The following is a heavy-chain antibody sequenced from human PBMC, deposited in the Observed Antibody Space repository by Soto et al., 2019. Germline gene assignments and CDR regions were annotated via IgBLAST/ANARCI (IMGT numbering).Heavy chain of an antibody. CDR3: ARAVSYSSSALFANYMDV. J-gene: IGHJ6*03. V-gene: IGHV4-34*01. Sequence: SETLSLTCAVYGGSFSGYYWSWIRQPPGKGLEWIGEINHSGSTNYNPSLKSRVTISVDTSKNQFSLKLSSVTAADTAVYYCARAVSYSSSALFANYMDVWGKGTTVTVSS. CDR1: GGSFSGYY. CDR2: INHSGST. D-gene: IGHD6-6*01.